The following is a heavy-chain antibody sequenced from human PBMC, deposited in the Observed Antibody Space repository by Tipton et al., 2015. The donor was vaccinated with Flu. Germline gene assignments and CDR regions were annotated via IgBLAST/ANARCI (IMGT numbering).Heavy chain of an antibody. CDR2: LYSSGTT. Sequence: TLSLTCTVSGGSISSFYWSWIRQPAGKGLEWIGRLYSSGTTKYNPSLKSRVTMSVDTTKNQFSLRLRSVTAADTAVYCCARGSCSGTYMIFDFWAQGTL. CDR3: ARGSCSGTYMIFDF. D-gene: IGHD3-10*02. V-gene: IGHV4-4*07. J-gene: IGHJ5*01. CDR1: GGSISSFY.